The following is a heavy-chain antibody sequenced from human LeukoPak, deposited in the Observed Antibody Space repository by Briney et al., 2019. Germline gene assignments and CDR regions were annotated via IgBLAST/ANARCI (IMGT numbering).Heavy chain of an antibody. CDR3: ARVSCSSTSCYTGWFDP. J-gene: IGHJ5*02. CDR2: IIPILGIA. Sequence: SVKVSFKASGGTFSSYTISWVRQAPGQGLEWMGRIIPILGIANYAQKFQGRVTITADKSTSTAYMELSGLRSEDTAVYYCARVSCSSTSCYTGWFDPWGQGTLVTVSS. D-gene: IGHD2-2*02. CDR1: GGTFSSYT. V-gene: IGHV1-69*10.